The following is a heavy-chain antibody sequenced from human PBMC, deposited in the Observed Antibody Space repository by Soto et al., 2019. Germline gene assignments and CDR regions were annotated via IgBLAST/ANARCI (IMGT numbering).Heavy chain of an antibody. CDR2: IYSTGST. J-gene: IGHJ4*02. CDR1: GGSISSGDYF. Sequence: SETLSLTCTVSGGSISSGDYFWSWIRQPPGKGLVWIGYIYSTGSTYYNPSLKSRVSISVDTSKNQFSLKLSSVTAADTAVYYCARLDEALDYWGQGTLVTVSS. V-gene: IGHV4-30-4*02. CDR3: ARLDEALDY.